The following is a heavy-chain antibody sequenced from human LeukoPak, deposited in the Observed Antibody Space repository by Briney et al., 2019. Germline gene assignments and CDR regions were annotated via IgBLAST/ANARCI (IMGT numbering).Heavy chain of an antibody. CDR1: GFTFSNAC. Sequence: GGSLRLSCAASGFTFSNACMSWVRQAPGKGLEWVGGIKSNTDGGTTDYAAPVKGRFTISRDDSKSTLYLQKNSLKTEDTAVYYCTTTGEGYSSGWYYFVYWGQGTLVTLSS. CDR2: IKSNTDGGTT. J-gene: IGHJ4*02. CDR3: TTTGEGYSSGWYYFVY. V-gene: IGHV3-15*01. D-gene: IGHD6-19*01.